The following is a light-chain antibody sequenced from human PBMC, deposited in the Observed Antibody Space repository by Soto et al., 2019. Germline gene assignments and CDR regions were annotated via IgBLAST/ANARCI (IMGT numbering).Light chain of an antibody. CDR1: SSNIGASYA. Sequence: QPVLTQPPSVSGAPGQRVTISCTGSSSNIGASYAVHWYQQLPGTAPKLLIYGNINRPSGVPDRFSGSKSGTSASLAITGLQAEDEADYYCQSYDSSLSGVVFGGGTKLTVL. CDR3: QSYDSSLSGVV. CDR2: GNI. J-gene: IGLJ2*01. V-gene: IGLV1-40*01.